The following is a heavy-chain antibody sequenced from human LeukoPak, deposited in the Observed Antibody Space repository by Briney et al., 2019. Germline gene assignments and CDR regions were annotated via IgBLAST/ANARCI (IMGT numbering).Heavy chain of an antibody. J-gene: IGHJ6*03. CDR2: INHSGST. CDR1: GGSFSDYY. D-gene: IGHD6-13*01. Sequence: PSETLSLTCAVYGGSFSDYYWTWIRQPPGKGLEWIGEINHSGSTKYNPSLESRVTISVDASKNQFSLQLNSVTPEDTAVYYCASSTYSSSWTPNYYYYYYMDVWGKGTTVTVSS. V-gene: IGHV4-34*01. CDR3: ASSTYSSSWTPNYYYYYYMDV.